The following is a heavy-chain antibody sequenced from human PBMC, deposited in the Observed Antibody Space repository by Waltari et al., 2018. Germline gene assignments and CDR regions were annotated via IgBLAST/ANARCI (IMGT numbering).Heavy chain of an antibody. Sequence: QLQLQESGPGLVKPSETLSLTCTVSGCSISSSSYYWVWIRQPPGKGLEWIGSIYYSGSTYYNPSLKSRVTISVDTSKNQFSLNLSSVTAAETAVYYCARPLNKYSGYDNFDYWGQGTLVTVSS. J-gene: IGHJ4*02. D-gene: IGHD5-12*01. V-gene: IGHV4-39*07. CDR3: ARPLNKYSGYDNFDY. CDR1: GCSISSSSYY. CDR2: IYYSGST.